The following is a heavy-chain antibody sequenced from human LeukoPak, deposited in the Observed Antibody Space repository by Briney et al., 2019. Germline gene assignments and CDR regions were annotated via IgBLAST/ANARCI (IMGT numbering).Heavy chain of an antibody. J-gene: IGHJ4*02. CDR1: GLTIGDDA. D-gene: IGHD6-13*01. CDR3: TRTYSSSWSWYFDY. V-gene: IGHV3-49*04. Sequence: TGGSLRLSCTTSGLTIGDDAVSWVRQAPGKGLEWVGFIRSKTYGGTTEYAASVKGRFTISRDGSKSIAYLQMNSLKTEDTAVYYCTRTYSSSWSWYFDYWGQGTLVTVSS. CDR2: IRSKTYGGTT.